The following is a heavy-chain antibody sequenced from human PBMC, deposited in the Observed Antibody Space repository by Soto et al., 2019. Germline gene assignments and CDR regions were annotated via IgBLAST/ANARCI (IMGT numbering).Heavy chain of an antibody. J-gene: IGHJ5*02. Sequence: QVQLQQWGAGLLKPSETLSLTCAVYGGSFSGYYWSWIRQPPGKGLEWIGEINHSGSTNYNPSLKSRVTISVDTSKNQFSLKLSSVTAADTAVYYCARKVIFGVVIISWFDPWGQGTLVTVSS. D-gene: IGHD3-3*01. CDR3: ARKVIFGVVIISWFDP. CDR1: GGSFSGYY. V-gene: IGHV4-34*01. CDR2: INHSGST.